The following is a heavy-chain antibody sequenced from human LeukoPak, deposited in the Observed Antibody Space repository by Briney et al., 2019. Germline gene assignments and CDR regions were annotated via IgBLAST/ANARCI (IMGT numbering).Heavy chain of an antibody. CDR3: ASDSGDMSYFDY. Sequence: GGSLRLSCAVSGFTFSDYYMSWIRQAPGKGLEWVSYISSRSSYIKYADSVKGRFTISSDNAKNSLYLQMNSLRAEHTAMYYCASDSGDMSYFDYWGQGTLVTVSS. J-gene: IGHJ4*02. CDR1: GFTFSDYY. V-gene: IGHV3-11*06. CDR2: ISSRSSYI. D-gene: IGHD4-17*01.